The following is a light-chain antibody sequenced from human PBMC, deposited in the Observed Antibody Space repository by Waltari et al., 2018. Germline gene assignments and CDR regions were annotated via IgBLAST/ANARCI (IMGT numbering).Light chain of an antibody. J-gene: IGKJ3*01. CDR2: GAS. CDR1: QSVSSY. V-gene: IGKV3-11*01. CDR3: YQHSSGFT. Sequence: VILTQSPATLSLSPGERATLSCRDSQSVSSYLAWYQQKPGQAPRLLIYGASSSATGIPDRFSGSGSGTDFTLTIRRLEPEDVGVYHCYQHSSGFTFGPGTKLDIK.